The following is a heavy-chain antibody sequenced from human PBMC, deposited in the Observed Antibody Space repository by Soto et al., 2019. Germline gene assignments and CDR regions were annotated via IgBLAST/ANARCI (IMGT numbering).Heavy chain of an antibody. V-gene: IGHV1-3*01. CDR3: ARDAVDTAIVFVY. J-gene: IGHJ4*02. CDR2: INAGNGNT. CDR1: GYTFTSYA. Sequence: ASVKVSCKASGYTFTSYAMHWVRQAPGQRLEWMGWINAGNGNTKYSQKFQGRVTITRDTSASTAYMELSSLRSEDTAVYYCARDAVDTAIVFVYWGQGTLVTVSS. D-gene: IGHD5-18*01.